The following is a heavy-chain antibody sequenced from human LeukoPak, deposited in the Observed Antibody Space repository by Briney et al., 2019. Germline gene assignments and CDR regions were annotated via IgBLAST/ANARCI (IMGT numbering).Heavy chain of an antibody. J-gene: IGHJ5*02. CDR1: GGPISSFY. CDR2: ISYSGST. V-gene: IGHV4-59*08. Sequence: SETLSLTCTVSGGPISSFYWSWIRQPPGKGLEWIGYISYSGSTNYNPSLKSRVTISVDTSKNEFALKLSSVTAADTAVYYCARHKEVYSGYSNWFDPWGQGTLVTVSS. D-gene: IGHD5-12*01. CDR3: ARHKEVYSGYSNWFDP.